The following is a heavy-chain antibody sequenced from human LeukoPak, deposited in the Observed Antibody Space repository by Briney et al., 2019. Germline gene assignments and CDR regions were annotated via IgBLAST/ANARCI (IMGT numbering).Heavy chain of an antibody. D-gene: IGHD3-10*01. CDR1: GGSISSGSYY. Sequence: PSQTLSLTCSVSGGSISSGSYYWSWIRQPAGKGLEWIGRIYTSGSTNYNPSLKSRVTISVDTSKNLFSLKLSSVTAADTAVYYCARSITMVRGVINWFDPWGQGTLVTVSS. J-gene: IGHJ5*02. CDR3: ARSITMVRGVINWFDP. V-gene: IGHV4-61*02. CDR2: IYTSGST.